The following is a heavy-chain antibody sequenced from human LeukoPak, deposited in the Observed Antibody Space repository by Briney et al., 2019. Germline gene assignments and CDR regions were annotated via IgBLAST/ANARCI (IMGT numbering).Heavy chain of an antibody. V-gene: IGHV1-2*02. Sequence: ASVKVSCKASGYTFTAYYMHWVRQAPGQGLEWMGWINPNSGGTNYAQKFQDRVTMTRDTSISTAYMELHRLRSDDTAVYYCARDPPYYYGSGDSKPTYFFDYWGQGTLVTVSS. D-gene: IGHD3-10*01. CDR1: GYTFTAYY. J-gene: IGHJ4*02. CDR2: INPNSGGT. CDR3: ARDPPYYYGSGDSKPTYFFDY.